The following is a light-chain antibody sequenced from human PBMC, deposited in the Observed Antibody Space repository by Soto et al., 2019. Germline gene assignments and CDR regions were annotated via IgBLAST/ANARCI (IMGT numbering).Light chain of an antibody. CDR1: PTISSW. J-gene: IGKJ1*01. V-gene: IGKV1-5*03. CDR2: KAS. Sequence: DIQMTQSPSTLSGSVGDRVTITCRASPTISSWLAWYQQKPGKAPKLLIYKASTLKSGVPSRFSGSGSGTESTLTISSLQPDDFATYYCQHYNRYSEAFGQGTKGDI. CDR3: QHYNRYSEA.